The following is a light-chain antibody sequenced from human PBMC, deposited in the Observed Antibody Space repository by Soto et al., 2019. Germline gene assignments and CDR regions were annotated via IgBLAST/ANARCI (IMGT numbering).Light chain of an antibody. J-gene: IGKJ4*01. CDR2: GAS. CDR3: QQYNKWPLT. V-gene: IGKV3-15*01. CDR1: ESVSSN. Sequence: EIVMTQSPATLSVSQGERATLSCRASESVSSNLAWYQQKPGQAPRLLIYGASTRATGIPARFSGSGSGTEFTLTISSLQSEHFAVYYCQQYNKWPLTFGGGTKVEIK.